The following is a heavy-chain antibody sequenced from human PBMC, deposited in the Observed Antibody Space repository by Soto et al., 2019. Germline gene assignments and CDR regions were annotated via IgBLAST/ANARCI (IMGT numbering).Heavy chain of an antibody. Sequence: SETLSLTCTVSGGSISSGGYYWSWIRQHPGKGLEWIGYIYYSGGTYYNPSLKSRVTISVDTSKNQFSLKLSSVTAADTAVYYCARVSSSSRRDTYYFDYWGQGTLVTVSS. CDR2: IYYSGGT. J-gene: IGHJ4*02. CDR1: GGSISSGGYY. V-gene: IGHV4-31*03. CDR3: ARVSSSSRRDTYYFDY. D-gene: IGHD6-6*01.